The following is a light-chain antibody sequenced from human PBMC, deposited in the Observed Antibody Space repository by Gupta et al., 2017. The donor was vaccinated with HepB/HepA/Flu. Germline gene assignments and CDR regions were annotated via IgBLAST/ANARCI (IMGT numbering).Light chain of an antibody. CDR3: QQYNNWPLLT. CDR2: GAS. Sequence: EIVMTQSPATLSVSPGERATLSCRASQSVSSNLAWYQHKPGQAPRLLIFGASTRATGIPARFSGSGSGTESTLTISSLQSEDFGVYYCQQYNNWPLLTFGGATKVEIK. V-gene: IGKV3-15*01. J-gene: IGKJ4*01. CDR1: QSVSSN.